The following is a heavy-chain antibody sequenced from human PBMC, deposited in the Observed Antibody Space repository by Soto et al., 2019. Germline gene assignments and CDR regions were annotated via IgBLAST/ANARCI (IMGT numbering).Heavy chain of an antibody. Sequence: QVQLQESGPGLVKPSETLSLTCTXSXXXXXXXXXXXXXXXXXPGXGLEWXGYIYYSGSTNYNPSLKTRVTISVDTSKNXFSXKLXXXXAAXXXXXXXXXXXXXXXXXXXXXXXXXXXXGQGTTVTVSS. CDR2: IYYSGST. J-gene: IGHJ6*02. CDR1: XXXXXXXXXX. V-gene: IGHV4-61*01. CDR3: XXXXXXXXXXXXXXXXXXXX.